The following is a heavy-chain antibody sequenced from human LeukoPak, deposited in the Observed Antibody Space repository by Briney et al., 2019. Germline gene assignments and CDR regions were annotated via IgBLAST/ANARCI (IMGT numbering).Heavy chain of an antibody. Sequence: GGSLRLSCAASGFTFSSYAMSWVRQAPGKGLEWVSAISGSGGSTYYADSVKGRFTISRDNSKNTLYLQMNSLRAEDTAVYYCARATLGAMAYRDAFDIWGQGTMVTVSS. D-gene: IGHD5-18*01. CDR1: GFTFSSYA. CDR2: ISGSGGST. V-gene: IGHV3-23*01. CDR3: ARATLGAMAYRDAFDI. J-gene: IGHJ3*02.